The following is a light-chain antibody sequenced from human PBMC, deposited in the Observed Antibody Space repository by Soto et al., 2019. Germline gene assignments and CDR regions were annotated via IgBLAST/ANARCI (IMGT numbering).Light chain of an antibody. Sequence: QSVLTQPPSVSAAPGQKVTISCSGSSSNIGNNYVSWYQHLPGTAPKLLIHENNKRPSGIPDRFSGSKSGTSATLGITGLQTGDEADYYCGTWDSGLSIGVLGGGTKLTVL. J-gene: IGLJ3*02. CDR1: SSNIGNNY. V-gene: IGLV1-51*02. CDR3: GTWDSGLSIGV. CDR2: ENN.